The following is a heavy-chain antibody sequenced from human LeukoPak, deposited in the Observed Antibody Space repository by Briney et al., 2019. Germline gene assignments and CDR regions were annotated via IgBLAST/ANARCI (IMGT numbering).Heavy chain of an antibody. CDR2: ISGSGGST. D-gene: IGHD2-15*01. Sequence: GGSLRLSCAASGFTFSSYAMSWVRQAPGKGLEWVSAISGSGGSTYYADSVKGRFTISRDNSKNTLYLQMNSLRAEDTAVYYCRAATGRVAGQIDAFDIWGQGTMVTVSS. CDR1: GFTFSSYA. V-gene: IGHV3-23*01. J-gene: IGHJ3*02. CDR3: RAATGRVAGQIDAFDI.